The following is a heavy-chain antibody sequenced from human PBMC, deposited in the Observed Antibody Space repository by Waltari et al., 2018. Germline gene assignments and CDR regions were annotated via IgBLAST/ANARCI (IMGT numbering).Heavy chain of an antibody. CDR1: GFTFSSYE. Sequence: EVQLVESGGGLVQPGGSLRLSCAASGFTFSSYEMNWVRQAPGKGLEWVSYISSSGSTINYADSVKGRFTISRDNAKNSLYLQMNSLRAEDTAVYYCARDEREQWLVGNYYYGMDVWGQGTTVTVSS. V-gene: IGHV3-48*03. D-gene: IGHD6-19*01. CDR3: ARDEREQWLVGNYYYGMDV. J-gene: IGHJ6*02. CDR2: ISSSGSTI.